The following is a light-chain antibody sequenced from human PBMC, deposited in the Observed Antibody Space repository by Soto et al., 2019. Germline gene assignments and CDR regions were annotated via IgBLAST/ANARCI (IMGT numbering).Light chain of an antibody. CDR2: DAS. CDR1: QSVSSS. Sequence: EIVLTQSPATLSLSPGERATLSCRASQSVSSSLAWYQQKPGQAPRLLIYDASNRAIAIPARFSGSGSGTDFTLTISSLEPEDFAVYYCQHRSNWPLTFGGVTKVDIK. J-gene: IGKJ4*01. V-gene: IGKV3-11*01. CDR3: QHRSNWPLT.